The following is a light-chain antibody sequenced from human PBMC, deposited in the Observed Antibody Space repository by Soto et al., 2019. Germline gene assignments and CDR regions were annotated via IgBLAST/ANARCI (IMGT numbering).Light chain of an antibody. CDR3: CSYAGSYALL. CDR2: DVS. J-gene: IGLJ2*01. CDR1: RSDVGGYNY. V-gene: IGLV2-11*01. Sequence: QSALTQPRSVSGSPGQSVTISCTGTRSDVGGYNYVSWFQQHPGKAPKVMIYDVSKRPSGVPHRFSGSKSGNTASLTISGLQSEDEADYYCCSYAGSYALLFGGGTKVTVL.